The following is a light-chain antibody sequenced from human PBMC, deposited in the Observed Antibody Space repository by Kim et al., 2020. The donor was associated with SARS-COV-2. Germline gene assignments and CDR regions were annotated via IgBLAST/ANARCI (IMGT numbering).Light chain of an antibody. J-gene: IGLJ3*02. CDR2: LEGSGSY. CDR3: ETWDSNTRV. V-gene: IGLV4-60*03. Sequence: QLVLTQSSSASASLGSSVKLTCTLSSGYSSYIIAWHQQQPGKAPRYLMKLEGSGSYNKGSGVPDRFSGSSSGADRYLTISNLQSEDEADYYCETWDSNTRVFGGGTQLTVL. CDR1: SGYSSYI.